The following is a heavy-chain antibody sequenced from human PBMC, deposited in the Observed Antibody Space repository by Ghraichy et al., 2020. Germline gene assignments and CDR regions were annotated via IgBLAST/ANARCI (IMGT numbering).Heavy chain of an antibody. Sequence: GGSLRLSCTASGFTFGDYAMSWFRQAPGKGLEWVGFIRSKAYGGTTEYAASVKGRFTISRDDSKSIAYLQMNSLKTEDTAVYYCTRGHYYDSSGYYYTISNWFDPWGQGTLVTVSS. J-gene: IGHJ5*02. CDR1: GFTFGDYA. CDR3: TRGHYYDSSGYYYTISNWFDP. V-gene: IGHV3-49*03. CDR2: IRSKAYGGTT. D-gene: IGHD3-22*01.